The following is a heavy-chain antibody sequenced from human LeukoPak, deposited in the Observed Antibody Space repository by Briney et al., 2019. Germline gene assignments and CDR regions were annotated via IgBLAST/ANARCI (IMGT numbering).Heavy chain of an antibody. CDR1: GFTLSNYG. V-gene: IGHV3-48*01. CDR3: ARDQGAYSSGWYGVFDH. Sequence: PGGSLRLPCAPSGFTLSNYGMNWVRQAPGKGLEWISYISSTGTINYAESVRGRFNISRDNVKNSLYLQMNSLRVEDTAIYYCARDQGAYSSGWYGVFDHWGQGTLVTVSS. J-gene: IGHJ4*02. CDR2: ISSTGTI. D-gene: IGHD6-19*01.